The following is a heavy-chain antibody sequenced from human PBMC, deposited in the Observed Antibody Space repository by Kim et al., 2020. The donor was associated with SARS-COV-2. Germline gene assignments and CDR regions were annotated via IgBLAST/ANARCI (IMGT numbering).Heavy chain of an antibody. CDR2: INSDGSST. J-gene: IGHJ2*01. CDR1: GFTFSSYW. CDR3: AKGTFVRRGYSGYDGYWYFDL. V-gene: IGHV3-74*01. Sequence: GSLRLSCAASGFTFSSYWMHWVRQAPGKGLVWVSRINSDGSSTSYADSVKGRFTISRDNAKNTLYLQMNSLRAEDTAVYYCAKGTFVRRGYSGYDGYWYFDLWGRGTLVTVSS. D-gene: IGHD5-12*01.